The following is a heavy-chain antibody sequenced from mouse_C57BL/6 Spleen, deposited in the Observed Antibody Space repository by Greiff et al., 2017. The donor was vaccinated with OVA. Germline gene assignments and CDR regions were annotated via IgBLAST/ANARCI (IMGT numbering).Heavy chain of an antibody. CDR3: ARGPGGYYDYDAMDY. V-gene: IGHV1-76*01. J-gene: IGHJ4*01. Sequence: QVQLQQSGAELVRPGASVKLSCKASGYTFTDYYINWVKQRPGQGLEWIARIYPGSGNTYYNEKFKGKATLTAEKSSSTAYMQLSSLTSEDSAVYFCARGPGGYYDYDAMDYWGQGTSVTVSS. D-gene: IGHD2-4*01. CDR1: GYTFTDYY. CDR2: IYPGSGNT.